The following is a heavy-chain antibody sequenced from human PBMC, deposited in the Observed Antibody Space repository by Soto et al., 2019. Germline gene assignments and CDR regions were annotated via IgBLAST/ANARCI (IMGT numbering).Heavy chain of an antibody. V-gene: IGHV1-58*01. D-gene: IGHD3-3*01. CDR1: GFTFTSSA. J-gene: IGHJ4*02. CDR3: ARVAITIFGVVPDFDY. CDR2: ISVDSGNT. Sequence: GASVKVSCKASGFTFTSSAVQWVRQARGQRLEWIGWISVDSGNTNYAQKLQERVTMTTDISTSTAYMELRSLRSDDTAVYYCARVAITIFGVVPDFDYWGQGTLVTVSS.